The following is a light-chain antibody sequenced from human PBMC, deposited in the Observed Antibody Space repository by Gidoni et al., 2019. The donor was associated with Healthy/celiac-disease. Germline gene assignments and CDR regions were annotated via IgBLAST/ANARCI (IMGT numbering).Light chain of an antibody. V-gene: IGKV4-1*01. CDR3: QQYYSTPYT. CDR2: WAS. J-gene: IGKJ2*01. CDR1: QSVLYSSNNKNY. Sequence: DIVMTQSPESLAVSLGERATINCKSSQSVLYSSNNKNYLAWYQQKPGQPPKLLIYWASTRASGVPDRFSGSGSGTDFTLTISSLQAEDVAVYYCQQYYSTPYTFGQGTKLEIK.